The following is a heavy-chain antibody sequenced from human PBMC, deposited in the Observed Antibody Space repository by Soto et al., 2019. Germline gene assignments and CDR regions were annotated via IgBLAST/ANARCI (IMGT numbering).Heavy chain of an antibody. CDR1: GCIFNRYS. V-gene: IGHV3-48*01. Sequence: EVQLVESGGGLVQPGGSLRLSCVASGCIFNRYSMNWVRQAPGKGLEWISYINSGSTSVFYADSVKGRFTISRDNAKNSLYLQMNSLRAEDTAVYYCGSSASPDAYWGQGTLVTVSS. CDR2: INSGSTSV. D-gene: IGHD3-22*01. CDR3: GSSASPDAY. J-gene: IGHJ4*02.